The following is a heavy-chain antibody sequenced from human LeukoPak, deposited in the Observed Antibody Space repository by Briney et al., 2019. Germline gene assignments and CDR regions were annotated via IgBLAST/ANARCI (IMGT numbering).Heavy chain of an antibody. D-gene: IGHD1-26*01. Sequence: GGSLRLSCVASGFIFRDYAMGWVRQAPGKGLEWVATSAEMFYADSVKGRFTISGDNSKNTLNMHLRSLRADDTAVYYCAKHDGWELHDYCFDYWGQGTLVTASS. CDR3: AKHDGWELHDYCFDY. CDR2: SAEM. J-gene: IGHJ4*02. V-gene: IGHV3-23*01. CDR1: GFIFRDYA.